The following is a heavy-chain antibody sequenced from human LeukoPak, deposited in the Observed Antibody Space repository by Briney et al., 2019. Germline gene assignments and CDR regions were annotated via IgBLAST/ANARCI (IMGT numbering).Heavy chain of an antibody. J-gene: IGHJ6*02. CDR1: GFTFDNFW. CDR2: IKQDGSEK. V-gene: IGHV3-7*05. CDR3: ARDSLKQRRSMDV. Sequence: PGGSLRLSCAASGFTFDNFWMSWGRQAPGKGLEGVASIKQDGSEKYYVDSVRGRLTISRANAKKSVYLQMNSLRAEDTAVYYCARDSLKQRRSMDVWGQGTTVTVSS.